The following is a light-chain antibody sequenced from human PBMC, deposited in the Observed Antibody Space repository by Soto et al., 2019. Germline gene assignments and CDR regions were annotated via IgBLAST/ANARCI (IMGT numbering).Light chain of an antibody. V-gene: IGKV1-12*01. CDR1: QGISSY. Sequence: DIQMTQSPSSLSASVGDRVTITCRASQGISSYLNWYRQKTGKVPKLLMHSASNLQSGVPSRFSGSGSGTDFTLTISSLQPEDFATYYCQQANSFPLTFGGGTKVDI. J-gene: IGKJ4*01. CDR2: SAS. CDR3: QQANSFPLT.